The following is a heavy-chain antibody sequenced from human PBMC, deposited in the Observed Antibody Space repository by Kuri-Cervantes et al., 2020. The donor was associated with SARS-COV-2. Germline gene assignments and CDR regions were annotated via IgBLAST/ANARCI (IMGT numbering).Heavy chain of an antibody. CDR2: ISSNGGST. Sequence: GGSLRLSCSASGFTFSSYAMHWVRQAPGKGLEYVPAISSNGGSTYYADSVKGRFNISRDNSKNTLYLQMSSLRAEDTAVYYCVKDECSSTSCYTGGYYYYYYGMDVWGQGTTVTVSS. V-gene: IGHV3-64D*08. CDR3: VKDECSSTSCYTGGYYYYYYGMDV. D-gene: IGHD2-2*02. J-gene: IGHJ6*02. CDR1: GFTFSSYA.